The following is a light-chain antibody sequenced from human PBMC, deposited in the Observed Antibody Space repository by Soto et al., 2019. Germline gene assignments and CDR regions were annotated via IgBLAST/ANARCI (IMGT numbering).Light chain of an antibody. CDR2: DAS. CDR1: QSCRNS. J-gene: IGKJ1*01. CDR3: LCYITYPWT. Sequence: DLQMTQSPSTLSASVGDSVTITCRASQSCRNSLAWYQQKAGKAPTLLIYDASTLQSGVPSRFSGSGSGTEFSLTISSLQPEDFATYYCLCYITYPWTFGQGTKVDIK. V-gene: IGKV1-5*01.